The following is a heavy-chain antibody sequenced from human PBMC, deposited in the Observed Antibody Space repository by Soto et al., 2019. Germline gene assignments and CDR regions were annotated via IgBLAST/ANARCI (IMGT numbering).Heavy chain of an antibody. CDR3: ARSPAPTSHVDY. CDR1: GGTFSSYA. V-gene: IGHV1-69*13. J-gene: IGHJ4*02. D-gene: IGHD3-16*01. Sequence: SVKVSCKASGGTFSSYAISWVRQAPGQGLEWMGGIIPIFGTANYAQKFQGRVTITADESTSTAYMELSSLRSEDTAVYYCARSPAPTSHVDYWGQGTLVTVSS. CDR2: IIPIFGTA.